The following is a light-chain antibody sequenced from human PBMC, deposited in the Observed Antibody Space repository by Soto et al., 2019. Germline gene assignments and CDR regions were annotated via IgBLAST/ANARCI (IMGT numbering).Light chain of an antibody. J-gene: IGKJ1*01. Sequence: AIQMTQSPSSLSASVGDRVTITCRARQGIRNDLGWYQQKPGRAPKLLIYAASTLQSGVPSRFSGSGSGTAFTLTISSLPPEDFATYYCLQDFNYPWTFGQGTKVEIK. V-gene: IGKV1-6*01. CDR1: QGIRND. CDR3: LQDFNYPWT. CDR2: AAS.